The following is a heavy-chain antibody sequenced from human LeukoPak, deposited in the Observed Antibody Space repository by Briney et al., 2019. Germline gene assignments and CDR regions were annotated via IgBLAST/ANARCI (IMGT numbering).Heavy chain of an antibody. J-gene: IGHJ4*02. V-gene: IGHV1-2*02. CDR1: GYTFTGYY. CDR3: ARPRTFRGVPYY. Sequence: VASVKVSCKASGYTFTGYYMHWVRQAPGQGLEWMGWINPNSGGTNYAQRFQGRVTMTRDTSISTAYMELSRLRSDDTAVYYCARPRTFRGVPYYWGQGTLVTVSS. CDR2: INPNSGGT. D-gene: IGHD3-16*01.